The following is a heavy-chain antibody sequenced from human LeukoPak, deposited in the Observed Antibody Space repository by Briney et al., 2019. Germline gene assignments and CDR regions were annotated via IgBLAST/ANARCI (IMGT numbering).Heavy chain of an antibody. CDR2: ISTDGSDV. V-gene: IGHV3-74*01. D-gene: IGHD6-25*01. J-gene: IGHJ4*02. CDR3: TRGGYSGSSYRFS. CDR1: GFRFSEYW. Sequence: GGSLRLSCAASGFRFSEYWMHWVRQAPGKGPEWLSRISTDGSDVVYADSAKGRFTASRDNAKNTVYLQVTNLRHEDTAVYFCTRGGYSGSSYRFSWGQGTLVTVAS.